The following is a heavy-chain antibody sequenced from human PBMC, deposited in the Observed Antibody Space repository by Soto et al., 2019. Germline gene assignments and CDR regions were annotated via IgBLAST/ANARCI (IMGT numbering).Heavy chain of an antibody. D-gene: IGHD2-21*02. CDR3: ARGGDRYSDYGRQV. CDR2: IYYSGST. V-gene: IGHV4-31*03. CDR1: GVSISSGGYY. Sequence: PSETLSLTCTFSGVSISSGGYYCSWIRQHPGKGLEWIGSIYYSGSTYYNPSLKSRVTISVDTSKNQFSLTLSSVTAADTAVYYCARGGDRYSDYGRQVWGQGTTINVS. J-gene: IGHJ6*01.